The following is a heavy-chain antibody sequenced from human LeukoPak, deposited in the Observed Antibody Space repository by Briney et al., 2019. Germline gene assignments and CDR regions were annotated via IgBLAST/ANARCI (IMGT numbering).Heavy chain of an antibody. CDR1: GFTFSSYD. D-gene: IGHD3-3*01. CDR3: AAALNYDSANGTDV. Sequence: GGSLRLSCAASGFTFSSYDMHWVRQATGKGLEWVSAIGTAGDTYYPGSVKGRFTISRENAKNSLYLQMNSLRAGDTAVYYCAAALNYDSANGTDVWGQGTTVTVSS. J-gene: IGHJ6*02. CDR2: IGTAGDT. V-gene: IGHV3-13*01.